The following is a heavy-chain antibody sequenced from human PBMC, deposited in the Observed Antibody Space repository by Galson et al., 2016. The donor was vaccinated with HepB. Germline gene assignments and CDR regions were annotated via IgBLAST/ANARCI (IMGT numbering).Heavy chain of an antibody. V-gene: IGHV3-30-3*01. Sequence: SLRLSCAASGFTFSTYAIHWVRQAPGKGLEWVAVISYDGSNKNYADSVKGRFTISRDNSRNTLYLQMNSLRVEDTAVYYCARPPGIAVGTLPTYFDYWGQGTLVTVSS. CDR2: ISYDGSNK. D-gene: IGHD6-19*01. CDR1: GFTFSTYA. CDR3: ARPPGIAVGTLPTYFDY. J-gene: IGHJ4*02.